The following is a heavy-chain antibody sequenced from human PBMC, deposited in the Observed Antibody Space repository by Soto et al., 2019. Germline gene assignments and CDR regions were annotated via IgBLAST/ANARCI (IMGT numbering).Heavy chain of an antibody. J-gene: IGHJ6*03. V-gene: IGHV3-11*01. Sequence: QVQLVESGGGLVKPGGSLRLSCAASGFTFSDYYMSWIRQAPGKGLEWVSYISSSGSTIYYADSVKGGFTISRDNAKKSLSLQMNSLRAEDTAVYYCARAGDGSGSYSYYYYYYMDVWGKGTTVTVSS. D-gene: IGHD3-10*01. CDR2: ISSSGSTI. CDR1: GFTFSDYY. CDR3: ARAGDGSGSYSYYYYYYMDV.